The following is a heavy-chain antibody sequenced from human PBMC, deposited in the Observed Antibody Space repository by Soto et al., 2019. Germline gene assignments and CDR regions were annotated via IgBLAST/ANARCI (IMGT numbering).Heavy chain of an antibody. D-gene: IGHD2-21*02. Sequence: QVQLVESGGGVVQPGRSLRLSCAASGFTFSSYGMHWVRQAPGKGLEWVAVISYDGSNKYYADSVKGRFTISRDNSKNTLYLQMNSLRAEDTAVYYCAKDRPAAYCGGDCYSPPDYWGQGTLLTVSP. J-gene: IGHJ4*02. V-gene: IGHV3-30*18. CDR3: AKDRPAAYCGGDCYSPPDY. CDR1: GFTFSSYG. CDR2: ISYDGSNK.